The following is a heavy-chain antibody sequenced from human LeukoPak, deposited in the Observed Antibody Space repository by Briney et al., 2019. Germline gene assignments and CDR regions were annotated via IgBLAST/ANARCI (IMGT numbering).Heavy chain of an antibody. J-gene: IGHJ4*02. Sequence: GGSLRLSCATSGFSFSSYAMSWVRQAPGKGLEWVSAMSSSDDGRYYAASVRGRFTISRYTSRSTLYLRMNSLRAEDAAVYYCAKAPVTSCRGAFCYPFDYWGQGTLVTVSS. CDR1: GFSFSSYA. D-gene: IGHD2-15*01. CDR2: MSSSDDGR. V-gene: IGHV3-23*01. CDR3: AKAPVTSCRGAFCYPFDY.